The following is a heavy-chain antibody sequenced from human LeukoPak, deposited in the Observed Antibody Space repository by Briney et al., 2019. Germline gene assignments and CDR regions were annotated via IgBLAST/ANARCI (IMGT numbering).Heavy chain of an antibody. CDR2: ISGYNGNT. J-gene: IGHJ4*02. CDR1: GYTFGSYY. V-gene: IGHV1-18*01. D-gene: IGHD3-3*01. Sequence: ASVKVSCKASGYTFGSYYISWVRQAPGQGLEWMGWISGYNGNTNYAQRFRGRITMTVDKSTTTVYMELNSLRSDDTAVYYCARTHDFWTTRKGDYFDPWGQGTLVTVSS. CDR3: ARTHDFWTTRKGDYFDP.